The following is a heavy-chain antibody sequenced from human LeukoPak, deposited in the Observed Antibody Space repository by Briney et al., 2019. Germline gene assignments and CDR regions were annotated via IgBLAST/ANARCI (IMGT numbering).Heavy chain of an antibody. J-gene: IGHJ6*02. D-gene: IGHD3/OR15-3a*01. CDR1: GFTLSSYA. Sequence: GGSLRLSCAASGFTLSSYAMSWVRQAPGKGLEWVSAISGSGGSTYYADSVKGRFTISRDNSKNTLYLQMNSLRAEDTAVYYCASPTPRTLRTYYYYGMDVWGQGTTVTVSS. V-gene: IGHV3-23*01. CDR2: ISGSGGST. CDR3: ASPTPRTLRTYYYYGMDV.